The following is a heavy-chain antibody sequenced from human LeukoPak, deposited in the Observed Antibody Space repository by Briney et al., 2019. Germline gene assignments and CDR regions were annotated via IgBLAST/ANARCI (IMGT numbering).Heavy chain of an antibody. Sequence: SETLSLTCTVSGGSISSYYWSWIRQPPGKGLEWIGYTYYSGSTNYNPSLKSRVTISVDTSKNQFSLKLSSVTAADTAVYYCAALGLAAFDIWGQGTMVTVSS. D-gene: IGHD6-19*01. CDR3: AALGLAAFDI. J-gene: IGHJ3*02. CDR2: TYYSGST. V-gene: IGHV4-59*01. CDR1: GGSISSYY.